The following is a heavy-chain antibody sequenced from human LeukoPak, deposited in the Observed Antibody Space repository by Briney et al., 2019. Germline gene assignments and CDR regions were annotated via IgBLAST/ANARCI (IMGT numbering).Heavy chain of an antibody. Sequence: ASEKVSCKASGYTFTGYYMHWVRQAPEQGLEWMGWINPNSGGTNYAQNFQGRVTTTRDTSISTAYMELSRLTSDDTAGYYCARGRGVYGGSFYNWFDPWGQGTLVTVSS. J-gene: IGHJ5*02. CDR2: INPNSGGT. CDR3: ARGRGVYGGSFYNWFDP. CDR1: GYTFTGYY. D-gene: IGHD1-26*01. V-gene: IGHV1-2*02.